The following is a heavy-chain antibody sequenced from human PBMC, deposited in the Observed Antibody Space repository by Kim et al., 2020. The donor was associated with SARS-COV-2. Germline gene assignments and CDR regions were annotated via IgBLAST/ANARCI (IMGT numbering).Heavy chain of an antibody. CDR3: ARDLVGYNFGYDY. D-gene: IGHD5-12*01. Sequence: YADSVTGRFTITRDNCKNALYLQMNSLGAEDTAVYYCARDLVGYNFGYDYWGQGTLVTVSS. J-gene: IGHJ4*02. V-gene: IGHV3-21*01.